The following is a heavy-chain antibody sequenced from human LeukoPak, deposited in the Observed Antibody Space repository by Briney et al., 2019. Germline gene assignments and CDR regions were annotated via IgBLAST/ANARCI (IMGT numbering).Heavy chain of an antibody. J-gene: IGHJ4*02. CDR2: LKSKNDGGTA. D-gene: IGHD2-15*01. CDR1: GFTFSTAW. CDR3: TTDWSSCSH. V-gene: IGHV3-15*01. Sequence: PGGSLRLSCAASGFTFSTAWLSWVRQAPGRGLEWVGRLKSKNDGGTADYAAPVKGRFTISRDDSKNMLCLQMNSLKTDDTAVYYCTTDWSSCSHWGQGTLVTVSS.